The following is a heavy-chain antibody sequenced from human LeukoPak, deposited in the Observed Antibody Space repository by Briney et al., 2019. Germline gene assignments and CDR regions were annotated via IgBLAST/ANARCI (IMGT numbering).Heavy chain of an antibody. CDR1: GYSFTSYW. D-gene: IGHD6-13*01. Sequence: GESLKISCKGSGYSFTSYWIGRVRQMPGKGLEWMGIIYPGDSDTRYSPSFQGQVTISADKSISVAYLQWSSLKASDTAMYYCARRRSSWYGGDWFDPWGQGTLVTVSS. V-gene: IGHV5-51*01. CDR3: ARRRSSWYGGDWFDP. J-gene: IGHJ5*02. CDR2: IYPGDSDT.